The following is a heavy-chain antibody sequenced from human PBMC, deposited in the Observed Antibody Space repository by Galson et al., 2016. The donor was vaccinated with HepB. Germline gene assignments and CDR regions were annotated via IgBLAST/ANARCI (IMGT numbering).Heavy chain of an antibody. J-gene: IGHJ4*02. D-gene: IGHD3-3*01. CDR1: GFTFSSYA. CDR2: ISGSGGNT. CDR3: AKDRDDFCPHNDLDY. Sequence: SLRLSCAASGFTFSSYAMGWVRQAPGKGLKWVSAISGSGGNTYYADSVKGRFTISRDNSKNTLFLQLNSLRAEDTAVYYCAKDRDDFCPHNDLDYWGQGTLVTVSS. V-gene: IGHV3-23*01.